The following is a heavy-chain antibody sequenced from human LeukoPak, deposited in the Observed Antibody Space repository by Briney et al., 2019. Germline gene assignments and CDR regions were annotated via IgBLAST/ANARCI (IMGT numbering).Heavy chain of an antibody. CDR3: ARGRSRITIFGVVRRDDAFDI. Sequence: ASVKVSCKASGYTFTSYGISWVRQAPGQGLEWMGWISAYNGNTNYAQKLQGRVTMTTDTSTSTAYMELRSLRSDDTAVYYCARGRSRITIFGVVRRDDAFDIWGQGTMVTVSS. CDR2: ISAYNGNT. V-gene: IGHV1-18*01. J-gene: IGHJ3*02. CDR1: GYTFTSYG. D-gene: IGHD3-3*01.